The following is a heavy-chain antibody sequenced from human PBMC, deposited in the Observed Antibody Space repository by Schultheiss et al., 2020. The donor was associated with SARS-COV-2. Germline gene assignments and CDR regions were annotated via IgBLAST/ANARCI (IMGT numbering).Heavy chain of an antibody. CDR3: ARGGEKLPFDY. CDR2: IYHSGST. D-gene: IGHD1-26*01. J-gene: IGHJ4*02. V-gene: IGHV4-30-2*01. Sequence: SETLSLTCAVSGGSISSGGYSWSWIRQPPGKGLEWIGYIYHSGSTYYNPSLKSRVTISVDRSKNQFSLKLSSVTAADTAVYYCARGGEKLPFDYWGQGTLVTVSS. CDR1: GGSISSGGYS.